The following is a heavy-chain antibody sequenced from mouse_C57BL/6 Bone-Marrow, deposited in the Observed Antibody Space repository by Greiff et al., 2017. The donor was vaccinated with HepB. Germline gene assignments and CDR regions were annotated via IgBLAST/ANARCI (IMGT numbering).Heavy chain of an antibody. CDR3: ARSDYYGSSRFAY. V-gene: IGHV1-50*01. D-gene: IGHD1-1*01. CDR1: GYTFTSYW. J-gene: IGHJ3*01. Sequence: VQLQQPGAELVKPGASVKLSCKASGYTFTSYWMQWVKQRPGQGLEWIGEIDPSDSYTNYNQKFKGKATLTVDTSSRPAYMQLSSLTSEDSAVYYCARSDYYGSSRFAYWGQETLVTVSA. CDR2: IDPSDSYT.